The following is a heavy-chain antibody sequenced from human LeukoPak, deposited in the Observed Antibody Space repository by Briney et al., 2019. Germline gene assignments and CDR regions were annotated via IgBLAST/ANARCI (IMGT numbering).Heavy chain of an antibody. D-gene: IGHD2-15*01. V-gene: IGHV3-48*04. CDR3: ARVKEGGDGSGCDY. CDR2: ISSGSSTI. J-gene: IGHJ4*02. CDR1: GFTFSLYD. Sequence: GGSLRLSCVASGFTFSLYDMNWVRQAPGKRLEWVSCISSGSSTIYYADSVKGRFTISRDNAKNSLYLQMNSLRVEDTAVYFCARVKEGGDGSGCDYWGQGTLVTVSS.